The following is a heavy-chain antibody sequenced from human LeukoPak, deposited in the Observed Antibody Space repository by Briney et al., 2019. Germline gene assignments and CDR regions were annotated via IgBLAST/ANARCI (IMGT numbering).Heavy chain of an antibody. CDR1: GYTFSGYY. Sequence: ASVKVFCKASGYTFSGYYMYWVRQAPGQGLEWMGWINPDSGGTNYAQKFQGRVTMTRDTSISTVYMELSRLRSDDTAVYFYAREVVGATAGGYWGQGTLVTISS. D-gene: IGHD1-26*01. CDR3: AREVVGATAGGY. J-gene: IGHJ4*02. CDR2: INPDSGGT. V-gene: IGHV1-2*02.